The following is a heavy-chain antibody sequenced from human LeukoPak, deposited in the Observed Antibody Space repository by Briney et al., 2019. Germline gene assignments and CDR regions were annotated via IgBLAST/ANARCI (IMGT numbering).Heavy chain of an antibody. CDR2: INHSGST. CDR3: AEGAAKLAARPAGAFDI. J-gene: IGHJ3*02. D-gene: IGHD6-6*01. Sequence: EINHSGSTNYNPSLRSRVTISVETYKKQCSLKLSSVTAADTAVYYCAEGAAKLAARPAGAFDIWGQGTMVTVSS. V-gene: IGHV4-34*01.